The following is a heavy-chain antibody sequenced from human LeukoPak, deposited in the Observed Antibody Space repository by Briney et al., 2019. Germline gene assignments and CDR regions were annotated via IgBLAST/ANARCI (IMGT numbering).Heavy chain of an antibody. CDR2: ISSSSSYI. CDR3: ARGASSGYYSFDY. D-gene: IGHD3-22*01. J-gene: IGHJ4*02. CDR1: GFTFSSYS. V-gene: IGHV3-21*01. Sequence: PGGSLRLSCAASGFTFSSYSMNWVRQAPGKGLEWVLSISSSSSYIYYADSVKGRFTISRDNAKNSLYLQMNSLRAEDTAVYYCARGASSGYYSFDYWGQGTLVTVSS.